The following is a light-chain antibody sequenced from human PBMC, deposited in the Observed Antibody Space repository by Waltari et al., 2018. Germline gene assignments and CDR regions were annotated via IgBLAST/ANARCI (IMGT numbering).Light chain of an antibody. J-gene: IGKJ4*01. CDR1: QSVNYF. V-gene: IGKV3-11*01. CDR2: DAS. CDR3: RQRTNWPLT. Sequence: EIVLTQSPATLSLSPGERATLSCRASQSVNYFLAWFQQKPGQAPRLLIYDASNRATGIPARFSGSGSGTDFTLTISSLEPEDFAVYYCRQRTNWPLTFGGGTKVEIK.